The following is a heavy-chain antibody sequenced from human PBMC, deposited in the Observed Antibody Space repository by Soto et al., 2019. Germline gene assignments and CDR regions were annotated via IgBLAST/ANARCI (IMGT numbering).Heavy chain of an antibody. V-gene: IGHV3-9*01. CDR2: ISWNSGSI. J-gene: IGHJ3*02. D-gene: IGHD4-17*01. CDR3: AKDAPPWRSYGDYGYAFDI. CDR1: GFTFDDYA. Sequence: EVQLVESGGGLVQPGRSLRLSCAASGFTFDDYAMHWVRQAPGKGLEWVSGISWNSGSIGYADSVKGRFTISRDNAKNSLYLQMNSLRAEDTALYYCAKDAPPWRSYGDYGYAFDIWGQGTMVTVSS.